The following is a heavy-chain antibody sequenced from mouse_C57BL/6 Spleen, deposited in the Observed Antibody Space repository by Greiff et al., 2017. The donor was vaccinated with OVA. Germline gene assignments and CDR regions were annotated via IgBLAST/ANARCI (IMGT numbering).Heavy chain of an antibody. D-gene: IGHD2-1*01. J-gene: IGHJ3*01. V-gene: IGHV1-64*01. CDR1: GYTFTSYW. CDR3: ARYARNYGNYEGTWLAY. Sequence: QVQLQQPGAELVKPGASVKLSCKASGYTFTSYWMHWVKQRPGQGLEWIGMIHPNSGSTNYNEKFKSKATLTVAKSSSTAYMQLSSLTSEDSAVYYCARYARNYGNYEGTWLAYWGQGTLVTVSA. CDR2: IHPNSGST.